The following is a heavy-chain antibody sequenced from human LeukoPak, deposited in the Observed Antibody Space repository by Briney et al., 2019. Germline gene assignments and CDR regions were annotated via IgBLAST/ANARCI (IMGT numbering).Heavy chain of an antibody. CDR2: ISSSSSYI. J-gene: IGHJ3*02. D-gene: IGHD6-13*01. CDR3: ARDGGSNWYGACDI. V-gene: IGHV3-21*01. Sequence: GGSLRLSCAASGFTFSSYSMNWVRQAPGKGLEWVSSISSSSSYIYYADSVKGRFTISRDNAKNSLYLQMNSLRAEDTAVYYCARDGGSNWYGACDIWGQGTTVTVSS. CDR1: GFTFSSYS.